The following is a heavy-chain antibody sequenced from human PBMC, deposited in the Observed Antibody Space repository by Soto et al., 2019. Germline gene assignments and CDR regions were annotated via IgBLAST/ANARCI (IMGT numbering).Heavy chain of an antibody. D-gene: IGHD1-1*01. J-gene: IGHJ4*02. Sequence: EVQLVQSGAEVKKPGESLKISCKGSGYSFTSYWIGLVRQMPGKGLEWMGIIYPGDSDTRYSPSFQCQVTISADKSISTAYLQWSSMNASDTAMYYCARSVPVRTTGTQSWYFDYWGQGTLVTVSS. CDR2: IYPGDSDT. CDR1: GYSFTSYW. V-gene: IGHV5-51*01. CDR3: ARSVPVRTTGTQSWYFDY.